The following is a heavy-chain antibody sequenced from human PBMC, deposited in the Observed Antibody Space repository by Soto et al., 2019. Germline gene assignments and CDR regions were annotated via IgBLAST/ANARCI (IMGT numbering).Heavy chain of an antibody. V-gene: IGHV6-1*01. Sequence: SQTLSLTCVISGDSVSSSRVTWNWIRQSPSRGLEWLGRTYFRSKWYNDYAESVRSRITIDPDTSKNQFSLHLNSVTPEVTAVYYCVRLVGNSWLDFWGQGTLVTVSS. J-gene: IGHJ5*01. CDR1: GDSVSSSRVT. D-gene: IGHD2-2*01. CDR2: TYFRSKWYN. CDR3: VRLVGNSWLDF.